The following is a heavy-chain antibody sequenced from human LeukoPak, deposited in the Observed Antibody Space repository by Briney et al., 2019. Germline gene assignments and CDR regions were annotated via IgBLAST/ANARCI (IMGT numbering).Heavy chain of an antibody. CDR2: IYYSGST. Sequence: PSETLSLTCTASGGPITSSSYYWGWIRQPPGKGLEWIGSIYYSGSTYYNPSLKSRVAISGDTSKKQFSLKLSSVTAADTAVYYCVTKAAMYFFDYWGQGTLVTVSS. CDR1: GGPITSSSYY. CDR3: VTKAAMYFFDY. J-gene: IGHJ4*02. V-gene: IGHV4-39*01. D-gene: IGHD6-13*01.